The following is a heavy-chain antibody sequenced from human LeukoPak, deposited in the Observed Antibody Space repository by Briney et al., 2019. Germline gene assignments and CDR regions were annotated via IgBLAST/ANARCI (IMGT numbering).Heavy chain of an antibody. Sequence: ASVKVSCKTSGYTSTDSYIHWVRQAPGQGLEWMGWINPNSGGTNYAQKFQGRVTMTRDTSISTAYMELSRLRSDDTAVYYCARGITMIVVGGLIDAFDIWGQGTMVTVSS. CDR1: GYTSTDSY. J-gene: IGHJ3*02. V-gene: IGHV1-2*02. CDR3: ARGITMIVVGGLIDAFDI. CDR2: INPNSGGT. D-gene: IGHD3-22*01.